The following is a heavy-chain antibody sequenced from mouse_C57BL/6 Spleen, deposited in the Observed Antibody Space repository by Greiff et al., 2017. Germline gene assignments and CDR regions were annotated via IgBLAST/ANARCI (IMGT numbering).Heavy chain of an antibody. CDR2: ISSGSSTI. D-gene: IGHD2-3*01. V-gene: IGHV5-17*01. CDR1: GFTFSDYG. J-gene: IGHJ1*03. CDR3: ARIYDGNYGYFDV. Sequence: EVKLVESGGGLVKPGGSLKLSCAASGFTFSDYGMHWVRQAPEKGLEWVAYISSGSSTIYYADTVKGRFTISRDNAKNTLFLQMTSLRSEDTAMYYCARIYDGNYGYFDVWGTGTTVTGAS.